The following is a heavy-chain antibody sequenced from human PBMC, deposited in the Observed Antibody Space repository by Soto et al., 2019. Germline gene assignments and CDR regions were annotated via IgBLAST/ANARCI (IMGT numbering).Heavy chain of an antibody. CDR1: GGSISSGGYY. CDR2: IYYSGST. D-gene: IGHD5-18*01. Sequence: SETLSLTCTVSGGSISSGGYYWSWIRQHPGKGLEWIGYIYYSGSTYYNPSLKSRVTISVDTSKNQFSLKLSSVTAADTAVYYCARDPAFYDTAMADDAFDIWGQGTMVTVSS. J-gene: IGHJ3*02. CDR3: ARDPAFYDTAMADDAFDI. V-gene: IGHV4-31*03.